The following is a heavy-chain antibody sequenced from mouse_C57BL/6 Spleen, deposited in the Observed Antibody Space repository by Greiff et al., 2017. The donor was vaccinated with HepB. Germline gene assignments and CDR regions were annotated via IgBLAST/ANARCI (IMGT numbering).Heavy chain of an antibody. V-gene: IGHV1-50*01. J-gene: IGHJ3*01. CDR2: IDPSDSYT. CDR3: ARSPAYYSKGFAY. Sequence: QVQLQQPGAELVKPGASVKLSCKASGYTFTSYWMQWVKQRPGQGLEWIGEIDPSDSYTNYNQKFKGKATLTVDTSSSTAYMQLSSLTSEDSAVYYCARSPAYYSKGFAYWGQGTLVTVSA. D-gene: IGHD2-5*01. CDR1: GYTFTSYW.